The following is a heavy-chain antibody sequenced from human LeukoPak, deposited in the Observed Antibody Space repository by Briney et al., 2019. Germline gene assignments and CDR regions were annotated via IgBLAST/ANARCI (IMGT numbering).Heavy chain of an antibody. CDR3: ARDCGGDCWGAFDI. D-gene: IGHD2-21*02. CDR1: GFTFSSYE. J-gene: IGHJ3*02. CDR2: ISSSGSAI. Sequence: GGSLRLSCAASGFTFSSYEMNWVRQAPGKGLEWVSYISSSGSAIYYADSVKGRFTISRDNAKNSLYLQMNSLRAEDTAVYYCARDCGGDCWGAFDIWGQGTMVTVSS. V-gene: IGHV3-48*03.